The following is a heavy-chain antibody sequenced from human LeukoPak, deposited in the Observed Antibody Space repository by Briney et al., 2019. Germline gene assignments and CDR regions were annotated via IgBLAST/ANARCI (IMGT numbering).Heavy chain of an antibody. CDR2: IKQDGSEK. Sequence: GGSLRLSCAASGFKFSDHYIDWVRQAPGKGLEWVANIKQDGSEKYYVDSVKGRFTISRDNAKNSLYLQMNSLRDEDTAVYYCARNLVYCSGGSCYYHVGVDYWGQGTLVTVSS. V-gene: IGHV3-7*01. CDR1: GFKFSDHY. CDR3: ARNLVYCSGGSCYYHVGVDY. J-gene: IGHJ4*02. D-gene: IGHD2-15*01.